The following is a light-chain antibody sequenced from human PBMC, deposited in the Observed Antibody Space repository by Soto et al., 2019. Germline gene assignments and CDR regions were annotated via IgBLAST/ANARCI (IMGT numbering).Light chain of an antibody. Sequence: AIRMTQSPSSFSASTGDRVTITCRASQGISSYLAWYQQKPGKAPKLLIYAASTLQSVVPSRFSGSGSGTDFTLPISGPPSEDFATYYCEQYYSYPQTLGQGTKVEIK. CDR2: AAS. CDR3: EQYYSYPQT. J-gene: IGKJ1*01. CDR1: QGISSY. V-gene: IGKV1-8*01.